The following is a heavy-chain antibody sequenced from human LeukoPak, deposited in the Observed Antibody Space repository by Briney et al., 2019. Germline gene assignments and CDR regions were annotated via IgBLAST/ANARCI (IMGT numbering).Heavy chain of an antibody. CDR3: ARGRGYCSGGSCYSLLAFDY. CDR2: ISSSGGTI. J-gene: IGHJ4*02. Sequence: GGSLRLSCAASGFTFSDYEMIWVRQAPGKGLEWLSYISSSGGTIYYADSVKGRFTISRDNSKNTLYLQMNSLRAEDTAVYYCARGRGYCSGGSCYSLLAFDYWGQGTLVTVSS. V-gene: IGHV3-48*03. CDR1: GFTFSDYE. D-gene: IGHD2-15*01.